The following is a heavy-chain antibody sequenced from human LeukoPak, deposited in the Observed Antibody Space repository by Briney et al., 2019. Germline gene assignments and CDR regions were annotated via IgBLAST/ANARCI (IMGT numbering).Heavy chain of an antibody. CDR1: GGSVSDYY. V-gene: IGHV4-59*02. J-gene: IGHJ4*02. D-gene: IGHD7-27*01. CDR3: ASRKLGNDY. Sequence: SETLSLTCTISGGSVSDYYWSWIRQSPGKGLEWIGYIYRTGSTSYSPSLKSRVTISADTSQNQFSLKLSSVTAADTAVYYCASRKLGNDYWGQGTLVTVSS. CDR2: IYRTGST.